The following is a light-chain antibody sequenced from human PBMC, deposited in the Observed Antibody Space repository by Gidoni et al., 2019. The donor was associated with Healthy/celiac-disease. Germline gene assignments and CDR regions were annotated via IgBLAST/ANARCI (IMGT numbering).Light chain of an antibody. J-gene: IGKJ4*01. Sequence: IVMTQSPLSLPVTPGAPASISCRSSSSLLHSNGYHYSDWYQQKPGQSPQRLIYAGSTRVTGVPDRFSGSGSGTDFTLKISRVEAEDVGVYYCKQALKTPLTFGGGTKVEIK. CDR2: AGS. CDR1: SSLLHSNGYHY. CDR3: KQALKTPLT. V-gene: IGKV2-28*01.